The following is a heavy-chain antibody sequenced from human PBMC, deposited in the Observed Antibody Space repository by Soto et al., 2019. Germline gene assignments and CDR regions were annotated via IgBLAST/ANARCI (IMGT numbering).Heavy chain of an antibody. V-gene: IGHV3-23*01. Sequence: GGSLRLSCAASGFTFSSYAMSWVRQAPGKGLEWVSAISGSGGSTYYADSVKGRFTISRDNSKNTLYLQMNSLRAEDTAVYYCAKPRRGIAARPGWFDPWGQGTLVTVSS. CDR3: AKPRRGIAARPGWFDP. J-gene: IGHJ5*02. CDR1: GFTFSSYA. CDR2: ISGSGGST. D-gene: IGHD6-6*01.